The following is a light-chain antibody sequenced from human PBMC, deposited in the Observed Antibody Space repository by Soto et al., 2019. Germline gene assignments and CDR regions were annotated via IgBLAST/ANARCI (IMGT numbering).Light chain of an antibody. CDR1: QSVSSGY. V-gene: IGKV3-20*01. Sequence: DIDFTQSPRTLSLSPVERATLSCRASQSVSSGYLAWYQQKPGQAPRLLIYGASSRATGIPDRFSGSGSGTDFTLTISRLEPEDFAVYYCQQYGSSPKTFGQGTKVDIK. CDR3: QQYGSSPKT. CDR2: GAS. J-gene: IGKJ1*01.